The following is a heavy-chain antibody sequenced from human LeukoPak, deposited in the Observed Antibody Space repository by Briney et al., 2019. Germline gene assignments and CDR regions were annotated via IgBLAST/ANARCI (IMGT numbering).Heavy chain of an antibody. J-gene: IGHJ4*02. CDR1: GGSFSGYY. V-gene: IGHV4-34*01. D-gene: IGHD2-2*02. CDR2: INHSGST. Sequence: SETLSLTCAVYGGSFSGYYWSWTRQPPGKGLEWIGEINHSGSTNYNPSLKSRVTISVDTSKNQFSLKLSSVTAADTAVYYCARNFCSSTSCYIVFDYWGQGTLVTVSS. CDR3: ARNFCSSTSCYIVFDY.